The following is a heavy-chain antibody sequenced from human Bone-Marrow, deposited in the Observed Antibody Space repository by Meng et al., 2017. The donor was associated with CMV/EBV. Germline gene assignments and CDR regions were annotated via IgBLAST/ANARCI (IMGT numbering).Heavy chain of an antibody. CDR3: ARVSITIFGVVIFYYFDY. CDR1: GGSISSYY. Sequence: SETLSLTCTVSGGSISSYYWSWIRQPPGKGLEWIGYIYYSGSTNYNPSLKSRVTISVDTSKNQFSLKLSSVTAADTAVYYCARVSITIFGVVIFYYFDYWGPGTLVPVSS. V-gene: IGHV4-59*01. D-gene: IGHD3-3*01. CDR2: IYYSGST. J-gene: IGHJ4*02.